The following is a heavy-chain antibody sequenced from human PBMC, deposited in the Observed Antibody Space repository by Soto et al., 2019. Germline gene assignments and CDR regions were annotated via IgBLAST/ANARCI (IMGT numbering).Heavy chain of an antibody. D-gene: IGHD6-6*01. J-gene: IGHJ6*02. Sequence: TSETLSLTCAVYGGSFSGYYWSWIRQPPGKGLEWIGEINHSGSTNYNPSLKSRVTISVDTSKNQFSPKLSSVTAADTAVYYCARWGSEYSSSSRFYYGMDVWGQGNTVT. CDR3: ARWGSEYSSSSRFYYGMDV. V-gene: IGHV4-34*01. CDR2: INHSGST. CDR1: GGSFSGYY.